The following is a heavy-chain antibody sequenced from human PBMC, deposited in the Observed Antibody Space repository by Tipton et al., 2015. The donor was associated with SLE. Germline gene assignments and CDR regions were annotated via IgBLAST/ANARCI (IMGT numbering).Heavy chain of an antibody. CDR2: IWYDGTNK. V-gene: IGHV3-33*06. J-gene: IGHJ4*02. CDR3: AKGSPGYSSSWWGVDY. CDR1: GFTFSTYR. D-gene: IGHD6-13*01. Sequence: SLRLSCEASGFTFSTYRMHWVRQAPGNGLEWVAVIWYDGTNKHYADSVKGRFTISRDNSKDTLYRQMNSLRVEDTAVYYCAKGSPGYSSSWWGVDYWGQGTLGTVSS.